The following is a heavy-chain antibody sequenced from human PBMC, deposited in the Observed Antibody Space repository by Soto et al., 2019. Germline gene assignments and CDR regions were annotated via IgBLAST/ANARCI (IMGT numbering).Heavy chain of an antibody. Sequence: SETLSLTCTVSGGSISTYYWSWIRQPPGKRLEWIGYIDYSGSTTYNPSLKSRVTISVDTSKNQFSLKLSSVTAADTAVYYCARGFLWIDYWGQGTLVTVSS. J-gene: IGHJ4*02. CDR1: GGSISTYY. V-gene: IGHV4-59*01. CDR2: IDYSGST. CDR3: ARGFLWIDY. D-gene: IGHD3-10*01.